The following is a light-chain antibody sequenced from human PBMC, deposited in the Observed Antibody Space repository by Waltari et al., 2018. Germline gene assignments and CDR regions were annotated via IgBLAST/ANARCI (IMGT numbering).Light chain of an antibody. V-gene: IGKV1-39*01. CDR2: AAS. CDR3: QQSYSTPST. Sequence: DIQMTQSPSSLSASVGDRVTITCRASQSISSYLNGYQQKPGKAPKLLIYAASSLQSGVPSRFRGSGSGTDFTLTISSLQPEDFATYYCQQSYSTPSTFGQGTKLEIK. J-gene: IGKJ2*02. CDR1: QSISSY.